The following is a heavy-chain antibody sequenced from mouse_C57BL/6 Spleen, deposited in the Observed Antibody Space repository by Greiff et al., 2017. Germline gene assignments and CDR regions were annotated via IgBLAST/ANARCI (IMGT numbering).Heavy chain of an antibody. CDR2: INPSNGGT. CDR1: GYTFTSYW. V-gene: IGHV1-53*01. CDR3: ARGLPYYYGSSRFDY. D-gene: IGHD1-1*01. J-gene: IGHJ2*01. Sequence: QVQLQQPGTELVKPGASVKLSCKASGYTFTSYWMHWVKQRPGQGLEWIGNINPSNGGTNYNEKFKSKATLTVDKSSSTAYMQLSSLTSEDSAVYYCARGLPYYYGSSRFDYWGQGTTLTVSS.